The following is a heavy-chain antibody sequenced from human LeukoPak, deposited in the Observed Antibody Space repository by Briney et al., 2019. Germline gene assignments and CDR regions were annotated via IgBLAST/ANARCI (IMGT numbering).Heavy chain of an antibody. D-gene: IGHD4-17*01. CDR3: ARALDYGERASAFDI. Sequence: GASVKVSCKASGGTFSSYAISWVRQAPGQGLEWMGGIIPIFGTANYAQKFQGRVTITADESTSTAYMELSSLRSEDTAVYYCARALDYGERASAFDIWGQGTMVTVSS. V-gene: IGHV1-69*13. CDR1: GGTFSSYA. J-gene: IGHJ3*02. CDR2: IIPIFGTA.